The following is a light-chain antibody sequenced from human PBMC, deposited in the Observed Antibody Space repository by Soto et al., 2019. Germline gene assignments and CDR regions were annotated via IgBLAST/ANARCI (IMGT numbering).Light chain of an antibody. CDR3: QQRSNWPPT. Sequence: IVMTQSPATLSVYPGERANLSCRASQSVSSDLAWYQQKPGQAPRLLMYGASTRAAGVPARFSGSGSGTEFTLTISRLESEDFAVYYCQQRSNWPPTFGGGTKVEIK. J-gene: IGKJ4*02. V-gene: IGKV3-15*01. CDR2: GAS. CDR1: QSVSSD.